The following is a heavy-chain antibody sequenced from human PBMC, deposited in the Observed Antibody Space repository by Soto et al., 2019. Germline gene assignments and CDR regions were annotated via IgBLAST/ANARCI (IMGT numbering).Heavy chain of an antibody. CDR3: AKATYYDFWSGPLNWFDP. CDR2: TSYDGSNK. CDR1: GFTFSNYA. Sequence: GGSLRLSCAGSGFTFSNYAMHWVRQAPGKGLEWVAVTSYDGSNKYHADSVKGRFTISRDNSKNTLYLQMNSLRAEDTAVYYCAKATYYDFWSGPLNWFDPWGQGTLVTVSS. V-gene: IGHV3-30-3*01. D-gene: IGHD3-3*01. J-gene: IGHJ5*02.